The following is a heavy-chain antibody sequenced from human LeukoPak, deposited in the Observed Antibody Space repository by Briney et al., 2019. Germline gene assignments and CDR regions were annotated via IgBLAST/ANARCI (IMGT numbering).Heavy chain of an antibody. CDR1: GFTFSSYS. D-gene: IGHD5-18*01. CDR3: ARLRGYSYGYGDY. Sequence: GGSLRLSCGASGFTFSSYSMKWVGQARGKGGEWVSYIISIGNTIDYADSVTARFTISRDNAKNSLYLQMVSLRAEDTAVYYCARLRGYSYGYGDYWGQGTLVTVSS. CDR2: IISIGNTI. J-gene: IGHJ4*02. V-gene: IGHV3-48*04.